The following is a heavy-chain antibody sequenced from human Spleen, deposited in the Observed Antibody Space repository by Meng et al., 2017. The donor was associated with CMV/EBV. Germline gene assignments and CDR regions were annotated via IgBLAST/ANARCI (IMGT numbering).Heavy chain of an antibody. CDR2: ISSSSSYI. CDR3: ARDRVIVGASDYYYYYGMDV. V-gene: IGHV3-21*01. J-gene: IGHJ6*02. Sequence: GGSLRLSCAASGFTFSSYSMNWVRQAPGKGLEWVSSISSSSSYIYYADSVKGRFTISRDNAKNSLYLQMNSLRAEDTAVYYCARDRVIVGASDYYYYYGMDVWGQGTTVTVSS. D-gene: IGHD1-26*01. CDR1: GFTFSSYS.